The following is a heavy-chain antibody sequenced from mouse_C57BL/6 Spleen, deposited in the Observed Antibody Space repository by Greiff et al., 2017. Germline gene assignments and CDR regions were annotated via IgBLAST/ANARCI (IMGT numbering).Heavy chain of an antibody. CDR1: GYTFTSYD. D-gene: IGHD1-1*01. Sequence: VQLQQSGPELVKPGASVKLSCKASGYTFTSYDINWVKQRPGQGLEWIGWIYPRDGSTKYNEKFKGKATLTVDTSSSTAYMELHSLTSEDSAVYFCARDYYGSSFEAWFAYWGQVTLVTVSA. V-gene: IGHV1-85*01. J-gene: IGHJ3*01. CDR3: ARDYYGSSFEAWFAY. CDR2: IYPRDGST.